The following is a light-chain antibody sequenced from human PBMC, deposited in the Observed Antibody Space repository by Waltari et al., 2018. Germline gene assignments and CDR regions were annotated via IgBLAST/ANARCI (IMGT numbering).Light chain of an antibody. CDR2: AAS. CDR1: QGVSSS. CDR3: QQADSFPLT. Sequence: DIQMTQSPSSVSASVGDRVTITRRASQGVSSSLAWYQRKPGKAPKLLIYAASSLQKGVPSRFSGSGSGTDFTLTISSLQPEDFATYYCQQADSFPLTFGPGTKVDIK. J-gene: IGKJ3*01. V-gene: IGKV1-12*01.